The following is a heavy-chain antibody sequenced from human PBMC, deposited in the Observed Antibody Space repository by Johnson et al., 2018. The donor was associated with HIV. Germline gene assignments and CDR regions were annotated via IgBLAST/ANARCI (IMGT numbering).Heavy chain of an antibody. J-gene: IGHJ3*02. CDR3: ARRDRSYDILTGYYQGDAFDI. CDR1: GLTFSDHY. D-gene: IGHD3-9*01. V-gene: IGHV3-72*01. CDR2: VRNKGQRYST. Sequence: VQLVESGGGLVQPGGSLRLSCAASGLTFSDHYMDWVRQAPGRGLEWVGRVRNKGQRYSTSYAASVKGRFTFSRDDLKKSLFLQMNRLKTEDSAVYYWARRDRSYDILTGYYQGDAFDIWGQGTMVTVSS.